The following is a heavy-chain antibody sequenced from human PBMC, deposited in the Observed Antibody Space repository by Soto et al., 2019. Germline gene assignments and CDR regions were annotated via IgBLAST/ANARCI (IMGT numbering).Heavy chain of an antibody. V-gene: IGHV3-30-3*01. J-gene: IGHJ1*01. CDR1: GFTFSSYA. CDR2: ISYDGSNK. D-gene: IGHD1-26*01. CDR3: ARDAYSGSYYFFGYFQH. Sequence: LKISCAASGFTFSSYAMHWVRQAPGKGLEWVAVISYDGSNKYYADSVKGRFTISRDNSKNTLYLQMNSLRAEDTAVYYCARDAYSGSYYFFGYFQHWGQGTLVTAPQ.